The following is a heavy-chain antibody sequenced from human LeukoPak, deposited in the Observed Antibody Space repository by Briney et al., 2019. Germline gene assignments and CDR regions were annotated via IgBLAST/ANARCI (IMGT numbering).Heavy chain of an antibody. CDR3: AKDLMRDRWFGES. D-gene: IGHD3-10*01. J-gene: IGHJ5*02. Sequence: PGGSLRLSCAASGFTFSYYGFHWVRQAPGEGLEWVSFIRFDGHDKFYAETVKGRFTISKDTSRNTLYLQMNSLRPEDTAVYYCAKDLMRDRWFGESWGQGTLVTVSS. V-gene: IGHV3-30*02. CDR2: IRFDGHDK. CDR1: GFTFSYYG.